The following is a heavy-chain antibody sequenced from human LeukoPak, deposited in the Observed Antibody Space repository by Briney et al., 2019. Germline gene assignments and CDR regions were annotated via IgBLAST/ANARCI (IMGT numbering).Heavy chain of an antibody. V-gene: IGHV4-31*03. J-gene: IGHJ5*02. D-gene: IGHD4-11*01. CDR3: ARGQDDYSSFYTWFDP. Sequence: SETLSLTCTVSGGSISSGGYYWSWIRQHPGKGLEWIGYIYYSGNTYYSPSLKSRVTVSIDTSKNQFSLKLSSVTAADTAVYYCARGQDDYSSFYTWFDPWGQGTLVTVSS. CDR2: IYYSGNT. CDR1: GGSISSGGYY.